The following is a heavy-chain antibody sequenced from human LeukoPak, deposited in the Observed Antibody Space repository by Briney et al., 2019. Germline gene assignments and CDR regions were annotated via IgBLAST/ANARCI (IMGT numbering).Heavy chain of an antibody. J-gene: IGHJ4*02. Sequence: SVKVSCKASGGTFSSYAISWVRQAPGQGLEWMGGVIPIFGTANYAQKFQGRVTITADESTSTAYMELSSLRSEDTAVYYCAREGSGYCSSTSCLGGPWGQGTLVTVSS. CDR2: VIPIFGTA. V-gene: IGHV1-69*13. D-gene: IGHD2-2*03. CDR1: GGTFSSYA. CDR3: AREGSGYCSSTSCLGGP.